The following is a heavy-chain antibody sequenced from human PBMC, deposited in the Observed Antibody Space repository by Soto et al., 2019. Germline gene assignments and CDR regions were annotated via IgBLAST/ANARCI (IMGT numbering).Heavy chain of an antibody. V-gene: IGHV4-39*01. D-gene: IGHD2-21*01. Sequence: XXTLSLTGSVSGGTISSSSYDWCFVRQPPGKGLEWIGSMHYSGKSDFNPSLQSRVTISVDTSQNQCSLKLTSVTAADAAVYYCARLLRTFVGPNWFDLWGRGTLVTVS. CDR1: GGTISSSSYD. CDR3: ARLLRTFVGPNWFDL. CDR2: MHYSGKS. J-gene: IGHJ5*02.